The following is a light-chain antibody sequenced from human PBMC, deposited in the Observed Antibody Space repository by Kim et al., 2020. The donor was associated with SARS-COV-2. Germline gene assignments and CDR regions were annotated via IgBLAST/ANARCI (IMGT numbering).Light chain of an antibody. J-gene: IGKJ1*01. CDR3: RQLNSWAPAT. CDR1: QGVSSN. V-gene: IGKV3-15*01. CDR2: GAS. Sequence: DIVMTQSPSSLSVSPGERATLSCRASQGVSSNLAWYQQKPGEAPRLLIYGASTRATGIPARFSGSGSGTEFTLTISSLQSEDFAVYYCRQLNSWAPATFGQGTKVDIK.